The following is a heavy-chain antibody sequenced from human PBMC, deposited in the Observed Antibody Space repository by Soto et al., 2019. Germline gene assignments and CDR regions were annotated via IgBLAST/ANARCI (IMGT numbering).Heavy chain of an antibody. D-gene: IGHD2-8*01. V-gene: IGHV1-3*01. Sequence: ASVKVSCKASGYTFTSYAMHWVRQAPGQRLEWMGWINAGNGNTKYSQKFQGRVTITRDTSASTAYMELSSLRSEDTAVYYCARDPRMVYAIIGGHWFDPWGQGTLVTVSS. CDR2: INAGNGNT. CDR1: GYTFTSYA. J-gene: IGHJ5*02. CDR3: ARDPRMVYAIIGGHWFDP.